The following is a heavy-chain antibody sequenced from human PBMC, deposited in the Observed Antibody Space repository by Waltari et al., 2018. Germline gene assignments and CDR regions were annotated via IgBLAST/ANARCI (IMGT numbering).Heavy chain of an antibody. J-gene: IGHJ6*02. CDR3: AKDTGGGYSHPGGYYGMDV. CDR1: GFTFSSYA. Sequence: EVQLLESGGGLVQPGGSLRLSCAASGFTFSSYAMSWVRQAPGKGLEWVSAISGSGGSTYYADSGKGRFTISRDNSKNTLYLQMNSLRAEDTAVYYCAKDTGGGYSHPGGYYGMDVWGQGTTVTVSS. V-gene: IGHV3-23*01. CDR2: ISGSGGST. D-gene: IGHD5-18*01.